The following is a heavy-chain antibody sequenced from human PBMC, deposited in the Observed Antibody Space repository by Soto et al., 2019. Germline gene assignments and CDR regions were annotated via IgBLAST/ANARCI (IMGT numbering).Heavy chain of an antibody. D-gene: IGHD3-22*01. J-gene: IGHJ4*02. CDR1: GGTFSSYA. V-gene: IGHV1-69*01. CDR3: ARVKVRETYYYDSSVEC. Sequence: QVQLVQSGAEVKKPGSSVKVSCKASGGTFSSYAISWVRQAPGQGLEWMGGIIPIFGTANYAQKFQGRVTITADESTSTAYMELSSLRSEDTAVYYCARVKVRETYYYDSSVECWGQGTLVTVSS. CDR2: IIPIFGTA.